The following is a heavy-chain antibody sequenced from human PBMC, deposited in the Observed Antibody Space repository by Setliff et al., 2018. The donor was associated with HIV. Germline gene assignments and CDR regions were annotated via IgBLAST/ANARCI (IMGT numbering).Heavy chain of an antibody. J-gene: IGHJ3*02. CDR3: AREGQATDSFDI. Sequence: SETLSLTCAVYGGSFSDNYWSWIRQSPGKGLEWIGEINHSGRTKYSPSLRSRVPISVDTSKTQFSLKLSSVTAADTALYYCAREGQATDSFDIWGQGTMVTVSS. V-gene: IGHV4-34*01. CDR1: GGSFSDNY. CDR2: INHSGRT. D-gene: IGHD5-12*01.